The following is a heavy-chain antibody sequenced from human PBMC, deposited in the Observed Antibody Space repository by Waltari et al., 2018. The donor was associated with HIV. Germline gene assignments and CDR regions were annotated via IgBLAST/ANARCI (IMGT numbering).Heavy chain of an antibody. V-gene: IGHV4-31*03. CDR3: ARAPTISGLLSDYYYAMDV. Sequence: QVQLQESGPGLVKPSQTLSLTYTVSGGSISSGGYYWSWIRQHPGKGLEWIGYIYYSGSTYYNPSLKSRITISVDTSKNQFSLKLSSVTAADTAVYYCARAPTISGLLSDYYYAMDVWGQGTTVTVSS. CDR1: GGSISSGGYY. D-gene: IGHD3-22*01. J-gene: IGHJ6*02. CDR2: IYYSGST.